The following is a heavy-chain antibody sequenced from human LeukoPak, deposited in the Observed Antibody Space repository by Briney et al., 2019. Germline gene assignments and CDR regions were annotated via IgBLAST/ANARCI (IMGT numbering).Heavy chain of an antibody. J-gene: IGHJ4*02. D-gene: IGHD2-15*01. CDR3: ARVGCSGGGCPIDY. CDR2: ISGSGIYI. Sequence: PGGSLRLSCAVSGFRFSSYDMNWVREAPGKGLEWVSSISGSGIYIYYADSVKGRFTISRDNAKNSLLLQMNSLRGEDTAVYNCARVGCSGGGCPIDYWGQGTLVSVSS. V-gene: IGHV3-21*01. CDR1: GFRFSSYD.